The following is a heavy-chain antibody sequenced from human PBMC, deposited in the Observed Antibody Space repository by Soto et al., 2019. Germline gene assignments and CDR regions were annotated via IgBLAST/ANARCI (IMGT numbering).Heavy chain of an antibody. V-gene: IGHV3-23*01. CDR2: ISGSGAYT. CDR3: ASPLSTVVAYDAFDL. CDR1: GFTLSSHA. J-gene: IGHJ3*01. D-gene: IGHD2-2*01. Sequence: EAQLLESGGGLAQPGGSLRLYCAGSGFTLSSHAMSWVRQDPGKGLEWVSAISGSGAYTNYADSVKGRFTISRDDSKNTLYLQMNSLIAEDTAVYYCASPLSTVVAYDAFDLWGQGTMVTVSS.